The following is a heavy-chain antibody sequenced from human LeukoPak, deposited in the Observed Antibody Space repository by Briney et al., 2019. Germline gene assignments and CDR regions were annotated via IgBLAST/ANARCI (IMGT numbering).Heavy chain of an antibody. V-gene: IGHV1-69*13. J-gene: IGHJ3*02. CDR2: IIPIFGTA. CDR3: ARDRRYYDSSGYYYIHAFDI. Sequence: SVKVSCKASGGTFSSYAISWVRQAPGQGLEWMGGIIPIFGTANYAQKFQGRVTITADESTSTAYMELSSLRSEDTAVYYCARDRRYYDSSGYYYIHAFDIWGQGTMVTVSS. CDR1: GGTFSSYA. D-gene: IGHD3-22*01.